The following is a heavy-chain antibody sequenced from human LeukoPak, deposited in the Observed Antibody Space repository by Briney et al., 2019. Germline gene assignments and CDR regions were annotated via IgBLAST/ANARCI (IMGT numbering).Heavy chain of an antibody. Sequence: SETLSLTCTVSGVSISSSGSYWAWIRQPPGKGLDWIGTISYAGSPNYNPSLNSRVTMSSDTSSNQFSLRLSSVTDADTAMYYCARVMAVLRYGADYWGQGSLVTVSS. J-gene: IGHJ4*02. CDR3: ARVMAVLRYGADY. D-gene: IGHD3-9*01. CDR1: GVSISSSGSY. V-gene: IGHV4-39*07. CDR2: ISYAGSP.